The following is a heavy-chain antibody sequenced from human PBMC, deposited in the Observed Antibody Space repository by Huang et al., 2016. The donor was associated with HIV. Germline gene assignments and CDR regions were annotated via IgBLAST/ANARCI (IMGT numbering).Heavy chain of an antibody. CDR1: TFTFGAYW. J-gene: IGHJ6*02. D-gene: IGHD1-7*01. CDR2: IKQDESEK. Sequence: VESGGRLVQPGGSIRLSCVGSTFTFGAYWMSWVRQSPGKGLEWVANIKQDESEKYYVESVKGRFNISRDNAKKVLFLEMNNVRVDDTATYYCATKTAAMDIWGQGTTVTVS. CDR3: ATKTAAMDI. V-gene: IGHV3-7*01.